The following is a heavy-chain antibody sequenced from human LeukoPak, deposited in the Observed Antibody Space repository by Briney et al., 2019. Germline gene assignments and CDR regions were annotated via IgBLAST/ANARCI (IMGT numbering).Heavy chain of an antibody. Sequence: SQTLSLTCAISGDSFSSNSAAWNWIRQSPSRSLEWLGRTYYRSKWYNDYAVSVKSRITINPDTSKNQFSLQLNFVTPEDTAVYYCAREAPDEYYESSVPDAFDVWGQGTMVTVSS. CDR3: AREAPDEYYESSVPDAFDV. CDR1: GDSFSSNSAA. D-gene: IGHD3-22*01. CDR2: TYYRSKWYN. J-gene: IGHJ3*01. V-gene: IGHV6-1*01.